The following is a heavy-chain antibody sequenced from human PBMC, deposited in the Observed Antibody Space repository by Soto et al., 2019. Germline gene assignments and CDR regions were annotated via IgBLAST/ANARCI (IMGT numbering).Heavy chain of an antibody. CDR3: TRRARIGKQLWLPFDS. V-gene: IGHV1-8*01. D-gene: IGHD3-22*01. CDR2: MNPNSGNT. J-gene: IGHJ4*02. Sequence: QVQLVQSGAEVKKPGASVMVSCKASGYTFRDYDINWVRQASGQGLEWMGWMNPNSGNTAYAQKFQGRVTMTGDTTTNTANMELSSLTSADTAVYYCTRRARIGKQLWLPFDSWAQGTLVTVSS. CDR1: GYTFRDYD.